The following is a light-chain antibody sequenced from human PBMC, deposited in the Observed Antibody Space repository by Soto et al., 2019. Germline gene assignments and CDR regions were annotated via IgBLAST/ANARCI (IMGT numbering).Light chain of an antibody. Sequence: TVGDRVNIPCRASQSISSWLAWYQQKPGKAPKVLIDDASSLESGVPSRFSGSGSGTEFTLTSSGFQLGASATYQCQQDMTYSPTFGQGTKVDIK. J-gene: IGKJ1*01. CDR3: QQDMTYSPT. V-gene: IGKV1-5*01. CDR1: QSISSW. CDR2: DAS.